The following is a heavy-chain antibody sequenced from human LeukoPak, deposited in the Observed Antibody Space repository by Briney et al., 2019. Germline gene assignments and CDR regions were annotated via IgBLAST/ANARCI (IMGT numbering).Heavy chain of an antibody. J-gene: IGHJ6*02. CDR3: ARGGRAAAGSLYYYYGMDV. V-gene: IGHV4-31*03. CDR2: IYNSGST. Sequence: SETLSLTCTVSGGSISSGGYYWSWIRQHPGKGLEWIGYIYNSGSTYYNPSLKSRVTISVDTSKNQFSLKLSSVTAADTAVYYRARGGRAAAGSLYYYYGMDVWGQGTTVTVSS. CDR1: GGSISSGGYY. D-gene: IGHD6-13*01.